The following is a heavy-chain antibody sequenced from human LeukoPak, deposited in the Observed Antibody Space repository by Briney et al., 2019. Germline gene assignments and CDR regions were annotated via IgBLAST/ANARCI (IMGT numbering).Heavy chain of an antibody. V-gene: IGHV1-8*03. D-gene: IGHD3-10*01. J-gene: IGHJ4*02. CDR3: AREGGYYGSGSFFDY. CDR2: MHPNSGNT. CDR1: GYTFSNYD. Sequence: ASVKVSCKASGYTFSNYDINWVRQTTGQGLEWMGWMHPNSGNTGLALKFQGRLTITRNISISTAYMEPSSLTSEDTAVYYCAREGGYYGSGSFFDYWGQGTRVTVSS.